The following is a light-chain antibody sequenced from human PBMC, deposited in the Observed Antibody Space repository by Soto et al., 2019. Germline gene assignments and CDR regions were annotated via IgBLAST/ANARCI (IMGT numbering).Light chain of an antibody. CDR2: GAS. CDR3: QQYKTYPMYT. J-gene: IGKJ2*01. V-gene: IGKV1-5*01. Sequence: DIQMTQSPSTLSASVGDRVTITCRASQSISTWVAWYQQKPGKAPKFLISGASNVESGVPARFSGSGSGTEFTLPISSLQPDDLATYYCQQYKTYPMYTFGQGTKLEIK. CDR1: QSISTW.